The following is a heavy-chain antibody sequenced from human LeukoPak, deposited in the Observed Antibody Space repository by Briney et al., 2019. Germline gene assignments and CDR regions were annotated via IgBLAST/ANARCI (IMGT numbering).Heavy chain of an antibody. D-gene: IGHD2-2*01. Sequence: SETLSLTCTVSGGSISSHYWTRIRQPAGTGLEYIGRIYPSGSTNYNPSLKGRVTMAIDTSKTQFSLRLSSVTAADTAVYYCARAYCSSTYCYEGFNNYYYYMDVWGKGTTVTVSS. CDR1: GGSISSHY. CDR3: ARAYCSSTYCYEGFNNYYYYMDV. V-gene: IGHV4-4*07. CDR2: IYPSGST. J-gene: IGHJ6*03.